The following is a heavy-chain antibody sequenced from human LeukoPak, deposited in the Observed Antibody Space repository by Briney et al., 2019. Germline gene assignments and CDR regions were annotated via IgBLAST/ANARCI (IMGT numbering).Heavy chain of an antibody. V-gene: IGHV3-23*01. J-gene: IGHJ6*03. CDR2: ISGSGGST. Sequence: GGSLRLSCAASGFTFSSYAMSWVRQAPGKGLEWVSAISGSGGSTYYADSVRGRFTISRDNAKNTLSLQMNSLRAEDTAVYYCAKGRNNYYYYYMDVWGKGTTVTVSS. CDR1: GFTFSSYA. CDR3: AKGRNNYYYYYMDV. D-gene: IGHD2/OR15-2a*01.